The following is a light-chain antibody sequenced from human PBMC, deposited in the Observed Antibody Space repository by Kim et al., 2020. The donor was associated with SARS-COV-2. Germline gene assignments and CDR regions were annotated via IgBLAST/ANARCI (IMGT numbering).Light chain of an antibody. V-gene: IGKV3-20*01. Sequence: SPGEGATLSCRASQSVSTTYLAWYQQKSGQAPRLLIYGTSSRATGIPDRFSGSGSGTDFTLTISRLEPEDFAVYYCQQYGTSHRTLGGGTKVDIK. CDR2: GTS. CDR3: QQYGTSHRT. CDR1: QSVSTTY. J-gene: IGKJ4*01.